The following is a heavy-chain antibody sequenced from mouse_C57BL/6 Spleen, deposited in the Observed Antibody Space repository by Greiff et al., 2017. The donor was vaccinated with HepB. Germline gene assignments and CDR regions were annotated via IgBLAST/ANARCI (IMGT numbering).Heavy chain of an antibody. J-gene: IGHJ2*01. Sequence: EVQLQQSGAELVKPGASVKLSCTASGFNIKDYYMHWVKQRPEQGLEWIGRIDPEAGETKYAPKFQGKATITADTSSNTADLQLSSLTSEDTAVYYCARWDYYGSGYSFDYWGQGTTLTVSS. D-gene: IGHD1-1*01. CDR2: IDPEAGET. CDR1: GFNIKDYY. V-gene: IGHV14-2*01. CDR3: ARWDYYGSGYSFDY.